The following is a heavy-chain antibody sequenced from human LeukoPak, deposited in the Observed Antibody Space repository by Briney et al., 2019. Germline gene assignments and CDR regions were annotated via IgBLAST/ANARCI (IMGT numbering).Heavy chain of an antibody. CDR2: IYPADSDT. V-gene: IGHV5-51*01. CDR1: GYKFTNYW. Sequence: VESLKISCKGSGYKFTNYWIGWVRQMPGKGLEWMGIIYPADSDTRYNPSFQGQVTISADRSFSTAYLQWSSLKASDTAMYYCARLLSHGYGPNRYFDYWGQGTLVTVSS. J-gene: IGHJ4*02. D-gene: IGHD5-18*01. CDR3: ARLLSHGYGPNRYFDY.